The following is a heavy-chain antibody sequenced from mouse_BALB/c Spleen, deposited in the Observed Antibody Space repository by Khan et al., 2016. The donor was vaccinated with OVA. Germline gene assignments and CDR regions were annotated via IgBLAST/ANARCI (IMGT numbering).Heavy chain of an antibody. J-gene: IGHJ3*01. V-gene: IGHV3-8*02. D-gene: IGHD2-14*01. CDR2: MIYSGDT. Sequence: EVQLQESGPSLVKPSQTLSLTCSVTGDSITSGYWTWIRKFPGNKLEYMGYMIYSGDTYYNPPLKRRMSITRHTSKNQYYLQLNSVTTEDTATYYCARSTYRYAFAYWGQGTLVTVSA. CDR1: GDSITSGY. CDR3: ARSTYRYAFAY.